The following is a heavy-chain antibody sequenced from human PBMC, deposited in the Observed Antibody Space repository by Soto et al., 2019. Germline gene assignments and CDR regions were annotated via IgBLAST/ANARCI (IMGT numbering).Heavy chain of an antibody. CDR1: GYTFTSYY. D-gene: IGHD3-10*01. V-gene: IGHV1-46*01. CDR3: ARGDYYGSGHYFDY. Sequence: QVQLVQSGAEVKKPGASVKLSCKASGYTFTSYYLHWVRQAPGQGLEWMGTINPSGGSTNYAQKFKGRVTMTRDTSTSTVYLYLNSLRSEDTAVYYCARGDYYGSGHYFDYWGQGTLATVSS. J-gene: IGHJ4*02. CDR2: INPSGGST.